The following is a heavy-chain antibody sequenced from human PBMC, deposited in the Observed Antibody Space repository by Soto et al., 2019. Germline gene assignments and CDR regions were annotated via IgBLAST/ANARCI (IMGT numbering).Heavy chain of an antibody. D-gene: IGHD7-27*01. CDR2: FYYSGST. CDR1: GGSISSGGYY. J-gene: IGHJ4*02. Sequence: QVQLQESGPGLVKPSQTLSLTCTVSGGSISSGGYYWSWIRQHPGKGLEWIGHFYYSGSTYYNPSLXXRVTMSVDTSKNQFSLKLSSVTAADTAMYFCARVWGMTPDYWGQGTLVTVSS. CDR3: ARVWGMTPDY. V-gene: IGHV4-31*03.